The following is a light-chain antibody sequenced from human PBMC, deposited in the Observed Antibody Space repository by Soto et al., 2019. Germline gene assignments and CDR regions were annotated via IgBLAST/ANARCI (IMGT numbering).Light chain of an antibody. CDR2: GAS. V-gene: IGKV3-20*01. J-gene: IGKJ4*01. CDR1: QSVSGSY. Sequence: EIVLTQSPGGVSLSPGERATLSCRASQSVSGSYLAWYQQKPGQAPRLLIYGASTRATGIQDRFSGSGSGTDFPLSIRRLETEDVAVYYCQQYGSSSLSFGGGNKVEI. CDR3: QQYGSSSLS.